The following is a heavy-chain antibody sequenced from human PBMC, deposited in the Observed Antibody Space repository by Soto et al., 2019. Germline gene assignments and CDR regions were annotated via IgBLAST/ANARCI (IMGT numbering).Heavy chain of an antibody. CDR3: ASRIPCSTGTCYDYSGIDV. CDR2: IIPIFGTA. Sequence: GGLEMGSCKDCGGTFSSYAISWVRQAPGQGLEWMGGIIPIFGTANYAQKFQGRVTITADESTSTAYMELSSLSSEDTAVYYCASRIPCSTGTCYDYSGIDVWGRGTTVAVS. D-gene: IGHD2-15*01. CDR1: GGTFSSYA. V-gene: IGHV1-69*13. J-gene: IGHJ6*02.